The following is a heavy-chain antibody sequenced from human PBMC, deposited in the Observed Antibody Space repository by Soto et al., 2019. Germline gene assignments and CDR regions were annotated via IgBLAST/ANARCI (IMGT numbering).Heavy chain of an antibody. CDR2: IYYSGST. V-gene: IGHV4-31*03. J-gene: IGHJ4*02. D-gene: IGHD3-10*01. CDR3: ARLSTGVRQQRRLDY. CDR1: GGSISSGGYY. Sequence: SETLSLTCTVSGGSISSGGYYWSWIRQHPGKGLEWIGYIYYSGSTYYNPSLKSRVTISVDTSKNQFSLKLSSVTAADTAVYYCARLSTGVRQQRRLDYWGQGTLVTVSS.